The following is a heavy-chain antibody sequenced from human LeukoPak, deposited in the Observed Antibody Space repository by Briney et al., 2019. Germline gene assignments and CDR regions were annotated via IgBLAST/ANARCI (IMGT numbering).Heavy chain of an antibody. V-gene: IGHV4-39*07. Sequence: SETLSLTCTVSGGSISSSSYYWGWIRQPPGKGLEWIGSIYYSGSTYYNPSLKSRVTISVDTSKNQFSLKLNSVTAADTAVYYCARGLRSSSYLWCDPWGQGTLVTVSS. CDR1: GGSISSSSYY. J-gene: IGHJ5*02. D-gene: IGHD6-13*01. CDR2: IYYSGST. CDR3: ARGLRSSSYLWCDP.